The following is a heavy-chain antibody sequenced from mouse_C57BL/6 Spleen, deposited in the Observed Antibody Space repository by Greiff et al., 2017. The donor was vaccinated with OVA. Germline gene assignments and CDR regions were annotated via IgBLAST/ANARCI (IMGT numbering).Heavy chain of an antibody. CDR3: ARGGEGFAY. CDR1: GYTFTSYW. CDR2: IDPSDSYT. V-gene: IGHV1-50*01. Sequence: QVQLQQSGAELVKPGASVKLSCKASGYTFTSYWMQWVKQRPGQGLEWIGEIDPSDSYTNYNQKFKGKATLTVDTSSSTAYMQLSSLTSEDSAVYYCARGGEGFAYWGQGTLVTVSA. J-gene: IGHJ3*01.